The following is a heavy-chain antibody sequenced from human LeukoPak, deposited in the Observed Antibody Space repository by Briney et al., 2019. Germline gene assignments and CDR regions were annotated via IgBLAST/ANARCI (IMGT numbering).Heavy chain of an antibody. V-gene: IGHV4-59*01. J-gene: IGHJ4*02. CDR1: GGSTSSYY. CDR2: IYYSGST. Sequence: PSETLSLTCTVSGGSTSSYYWSWIRQPPGKGLEWIGYIYYSGSTNYNPSLKSRVTISVDTSKNQFSLKLSSVTAADTAVYYCARVRWRYSSGWSLKYFDYWGQGTLVTVSS. CDR3: ARVRWRYSSGWSLKYFDY. D-gene: IGHD6-19*01.